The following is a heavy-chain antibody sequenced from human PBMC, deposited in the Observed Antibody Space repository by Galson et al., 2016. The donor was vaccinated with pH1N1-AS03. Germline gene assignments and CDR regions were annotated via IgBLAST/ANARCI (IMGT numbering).Heavy chain of an antibody. V-gene: IGHV4-30-2*01. Sequence: TLSLTCAVSGGSISSSGVYSWSWIRQPPGKGLEWIGNIYHSGSTYYSPSLKSRVTISIDRSQNQFALKLTSVTAADPAVYYCARGSGGYGLDVWGQGTTVTVSS. D-gene: IGHD5-12*01. CDR3: ARGSGGYGLDV. CDR2: IYHSGST. CDR1: GGSISSSGVYS. J-gene: IGHJ6*02.